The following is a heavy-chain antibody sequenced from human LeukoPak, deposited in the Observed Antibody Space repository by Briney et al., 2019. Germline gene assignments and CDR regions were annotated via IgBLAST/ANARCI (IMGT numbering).Heavy chain of an antibody. V-gene: IGHV3-48*01. CDR2: ISSSGSTR. CDR3: ARDSVEGYGLT. J-gene: IGHJ5*02. D-gene: IGHD5-18*01. Sequence: QSGGSLRLSCAASGFSFSTYSMNWVRQAPGKGLEWVSYISSSGSTRYYADSVKGRFTISRDNAKNSLYLQMNSLRAEDTAVYYCARDSVEGYGLTWGQGTLVTVSS. CDR1: GFSFSTYS.